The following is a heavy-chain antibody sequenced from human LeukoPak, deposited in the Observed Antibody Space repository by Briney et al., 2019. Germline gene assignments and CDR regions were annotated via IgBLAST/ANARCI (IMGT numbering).Heavy chain of an antibody. D-gene: IGHD3-3*01. J-gene: IGHJ5*02. V-gene: IGHV3-23*01. CDR2: ISGSGGST. Sequence: PGGSLRLSCAASGFTFSSYAMSWVRQAPGKGLEWVSAISGSGGSTYYADSVKGRFTISRDNSKNTLYLQMNSLRAEDTAVYYCAREPERFLEWNWFDPWGPGTLVTVSS. CDR3: AREPERFLEWNWFDP. CDR1: GFTFSSYA.